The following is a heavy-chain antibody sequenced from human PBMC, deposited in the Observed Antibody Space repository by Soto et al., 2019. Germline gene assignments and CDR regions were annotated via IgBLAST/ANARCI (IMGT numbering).Heavy chain of an antibody. V-gene: IGHV4-4*02. CDR3: AREWVEKQPVGHYYYYGMDV. CDR2: IYHSGST. D-gene: IGHD6-6*01. J-gene: IGHJ6*02. CDR1: CGSIISSNW. Sequence: SETLSLTCAFSCGSIISSNWWSWVRQPPGKGLEWIGEIYHSGSTNYNPSLKSRVTISVDKSKNQFSLKLSSVTAADTAVYYCAREWVEKQPVGHYYYYGMDVWGQGTTVTVSS.